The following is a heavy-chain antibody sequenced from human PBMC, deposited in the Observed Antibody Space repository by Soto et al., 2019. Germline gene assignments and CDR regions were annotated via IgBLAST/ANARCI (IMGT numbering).Heavy chain of an antibody. CDR1: GFSFSSYG. J-gene: IGHJ6*02. D-gene: IGHD6-6*01. V-gene: IGHV3-30*18. Sequence: GGSLRLSCAASGFSFSSYGMHWVRQAPGKGLEWVAVIVYDGSNEYYADSVKGRFTISRDNSKNTLYLQMNSLRAEDTAVYYCAKEISSSSVYYYGMDVWGQGTTVTVSS. CDR2: IVYDGSNE. CDR3: AKEISSSSVYYYGMDV.